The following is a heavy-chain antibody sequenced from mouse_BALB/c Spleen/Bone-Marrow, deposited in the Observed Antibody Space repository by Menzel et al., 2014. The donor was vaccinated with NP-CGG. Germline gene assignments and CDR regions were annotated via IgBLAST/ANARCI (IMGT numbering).Heavy chain of an antibody. V-gene: IGHV1-7*01. D-gene: IGHD3-2*01. Sequence: VQLQQSGAELAKPGASVKMSCKASDYTFTSYWMHWVKPRPGQGLDWIGCINPSTGYTEYNQNFKDKFTLTADKSSITAYMQLSSLTSEDSAVYYCTRSTGAMDYWGQGTSVTVSS. CDR1: DYTFTSYW. CDR3: TRSTGAMDY. CDR2: INPSTGYT. J-gene: IGHJ4*01.